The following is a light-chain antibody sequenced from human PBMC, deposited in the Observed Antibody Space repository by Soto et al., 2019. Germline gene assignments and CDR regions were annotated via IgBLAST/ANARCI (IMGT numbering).Light chain of an antibody. CDR3: SSYTGSSTLVV. CDR1: SSDVGGYNY. Sequence: QSALTQPASVSGSPGQSITISCTGTSSDVGGYNYVSWYQPHPGKAPKLMIYDVTNRPSGVSNRFSGSKSGNTASLTISGLQAEDEADHYCSSYTGSSTLVVFGGGTKLTVL. J-gene: IGLJ2*01. V-gene: IGLV2-14*03. CDR2: DVT.